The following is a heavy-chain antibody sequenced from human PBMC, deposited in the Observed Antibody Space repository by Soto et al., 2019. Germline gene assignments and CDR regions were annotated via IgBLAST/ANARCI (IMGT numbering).Heavy chain of an antibody. Sequence: SETLSLTCAVYGGSFSGYYWSWIRQPPGKGLEWIGEINHSGSTNYNPSLKSRVTISVDTSKNQFSLKLSSVTAADTAVYYCARYYYDSSGYYKRARFFDYWGQGTLVTVSS. CDR3: ARYYYDSSGYYKRARFFDY. J-gene: IGHJ4*02. V-gene: IGHV4-34*01. D-gene: IGHD3-22*01. CDR1: GGSFSGYY. CDR2: INHSGST.